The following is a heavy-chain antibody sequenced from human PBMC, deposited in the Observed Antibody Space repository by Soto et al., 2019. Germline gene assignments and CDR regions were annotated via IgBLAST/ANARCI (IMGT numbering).Heavy chain of an antibody. CDR2: ISAYNGNT. Sequence: QVQLVQSGAEVKKPGASVKVSCKASGYTFSSYHISWVRQAPGQGLEWMGWISAYNGNTNYAQKLQGRVTMTTDTPTSTAYRGGRSRRSDDPAVFFCAREGPPPDSWGQGPLVTFSP. J-gene: IGHJ5*01. CDR1: GYTFSSYH. V-gene: IGHV1-18*01. CDR3: AREGPPPDS.